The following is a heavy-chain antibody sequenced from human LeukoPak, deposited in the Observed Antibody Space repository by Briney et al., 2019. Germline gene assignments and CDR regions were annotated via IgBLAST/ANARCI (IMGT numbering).Heavy chain of an antibody. V-gene: IGHV4-34*01. CDR2: INHSGST. D-gene: IGHD6-25*01. J-gene: IGHJ4*02. CDR1: GGSFSGYY. CDR3: ARAAGSPPLKYYFDY. Sequence: PSEALSLTCAVYGGSFSGYYWSWIRQPPGKGLEWIGEINHSGSTNYNPSLKSRVTISVDTSKNQFSLKLSSVTAADTAVYYCARAAGSPPLKYYFDYWGQGTLVTVSS.